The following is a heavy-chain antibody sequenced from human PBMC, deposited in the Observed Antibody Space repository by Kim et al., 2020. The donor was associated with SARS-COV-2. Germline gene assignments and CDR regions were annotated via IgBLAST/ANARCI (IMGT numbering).Heavy chain of an antibody. Sequence: AASVKGRFTISRDNSKNTLYLQMNSLRAEDTAVYYCAREGIAAAGDAFDIWGQGTMVTVSS. CDR3: AREGIAAAGDAFDI. D-gene: IGHD6-13*01. V-gene: IGHV3-30*01. J-gene: IGHJ3*02.